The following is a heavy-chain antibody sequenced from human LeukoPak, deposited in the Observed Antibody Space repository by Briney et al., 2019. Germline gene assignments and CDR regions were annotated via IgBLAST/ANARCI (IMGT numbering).Heavy chain of an antibody. CDR1: GGSISSGGYY. CDR2: IYYSGST. Sequence: SETLSLTCTVSGGSISSGGYYWSWIRQHPGKGLEWIGYIYYSGSTYYNPSLKSRVTISVDTSKNQFSLKLSSETAADTAVYYCARTTTFNYYYYGMDVWGQGTTVTVSS. V-gene: IGHV4-31*03. J-gene: IGHJ6*02. CDR3: ARTTTFNYYYYGMDV. D-gene: IGHD4-11*01.